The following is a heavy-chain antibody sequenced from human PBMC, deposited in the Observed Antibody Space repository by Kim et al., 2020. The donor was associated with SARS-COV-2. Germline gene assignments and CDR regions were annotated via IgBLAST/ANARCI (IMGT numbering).Heavy chain of an antibody. V-gene: IGHV3-23*01. CDR3: AKLGTWIYLGYFEY. CDR1: GFTFSTYA. CDR2: FSGNGGST. Sequence: GGSLRLSCAASGFTFSTYAMNWVRQAPGKGLEWVSGFSGNGGSTYYADSVKGRFTISRDNSKNTLYLQMNSLRAEDTAVYYCAKLGTWIYLGYFEYWGQGTLVTVSS. J-gene: IGHJ4*02. D-gene: IGHD1-26*01.